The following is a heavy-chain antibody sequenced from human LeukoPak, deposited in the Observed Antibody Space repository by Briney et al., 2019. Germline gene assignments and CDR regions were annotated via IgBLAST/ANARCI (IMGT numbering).Heavy chain of an antibody. CDR2: IRYDGSNK. J-gene: IGHJ4*02. CDR1: GFTLSSYW. V-gene: IGHV3-30*02. CDR3: AKDDNVLLWFGEAFDY. Sequence: GGSLRLSCAASGFTLSSYWMSWVRQAPGKGLEWVAFIRYDGSNKYYADSVKGRFTISRDNSKNTLYLQMNSLRAEDTAVYYCAKDDNVLLWFGEAFDYWGQGTLVTVSS. D-gene: IGHD3-10*01.